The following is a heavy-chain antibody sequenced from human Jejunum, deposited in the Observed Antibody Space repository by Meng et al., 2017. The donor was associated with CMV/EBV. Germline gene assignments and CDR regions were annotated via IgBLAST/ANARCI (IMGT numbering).Heavy chain of an antibody. V-gene: IGHV4-4*07. CDR1: GGSMISYY. CDR2: IYTSGST. Sequence: QVIVPGSGPGLVKPSETLSLTCSVSGGSMISYYWSWIRQPAGKGLEWIGHIYTSGSTNYSPSLKSRVTMSLDTAKNQFSLKVSSVTAADTAVYYCARLSKDGWSTFDYWGQGTLVHVAS. J-gene: IGHJ4*02. D-gene: IGHD6-19*01. CDR3: ARLSKDGWSTFDY.